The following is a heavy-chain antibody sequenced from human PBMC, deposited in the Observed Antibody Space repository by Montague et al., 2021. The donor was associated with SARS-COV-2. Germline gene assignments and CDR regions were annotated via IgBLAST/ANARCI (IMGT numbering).Heavy chain of an antibody. CDR2: IFYTGAT. CDR1: SGSVYGHY. Sequence: SETLSLTCTVSSGSVYGHYLAWIRQPPGKGLECIAYIFYTGATYYNPSLKSRVTFSVDTSKNQFSLKLISVTAADTAVYFCAREDRWNWFDPWGQGVLVTVSS. D-gene: IGHD5-24*01. V-gene: IGHV4-59*02. CDR3: AREDRWNWFDP. J-gene: IGHJ5*02.